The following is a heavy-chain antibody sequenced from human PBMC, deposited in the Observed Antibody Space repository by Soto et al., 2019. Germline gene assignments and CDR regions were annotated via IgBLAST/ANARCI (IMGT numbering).Heavy chain of an antibody. V-gene: IGHV4-39*01. CDR2: IYYSGST. CDR1: GGSISSSSYY. D-gene: IGHD3-22*01. Sequence: SETLSLTCTVSGGSISSSSYYWGWIRQPPGKWLAWIGSIYYSGSTYYNPSLKSRVTISVDTSKNQFSLKLSSVTAADTAVYYCARFYDSSGYYFGGGAFDIWGQGTMVT. J-gene: IGHJ3*02. CDR3: ARFYDSSGYYFGGGAFDI.